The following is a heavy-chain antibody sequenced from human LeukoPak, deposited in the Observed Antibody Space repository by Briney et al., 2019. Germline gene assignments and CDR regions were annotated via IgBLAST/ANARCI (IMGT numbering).Heavy chain of an antibody. CDR2: IYHSGST. J-gene: IGHJ4*02. Sequence: PSETLSLTCTVSGYSISSGYYWGWIRQPPGKGLGGIGSIYHSGSTYSNPSLKSRVTISVDTSKNQFSLKLSSVTAADTAVYYCARARDGYNYCYDYWGQGTLVTVSS. CDR1: GYSISSGYY. V-gene: IGHV4-38-2*02. CDR3: ARARDGYNYCYDY. D-gene: IGHD5-24*01.